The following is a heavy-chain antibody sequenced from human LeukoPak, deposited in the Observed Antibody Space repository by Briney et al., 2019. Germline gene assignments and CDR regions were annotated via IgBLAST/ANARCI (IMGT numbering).Heavy chain of an antibody. CDR2: INHSGST. V-gene: IGHV4-34*01. J-gene: IGHJ6*02. CDR3: ARHGVTMVRGVINYYYGMDV. CDR1: GGSFSGYY. Sequence: SETLSLTCAIYGGSFSGYYWSWIRQPPGKGLEWIGEINHSGSTNYNPSLKSRVTISVDTSKNQFSLKLSSVTAADTAVYYCARHGVTMVRGVINYYYGMDVWGQGTTVTVSS. D-gene: IGHD3-10*01.